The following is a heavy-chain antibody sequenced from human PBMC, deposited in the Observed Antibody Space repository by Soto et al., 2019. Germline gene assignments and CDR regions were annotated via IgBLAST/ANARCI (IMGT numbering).Heavy chain of an antibody. CDR3: ARDNVRELPTYNWFDP. CDR1: GYTFTSYA. V-gene: IGHV7-4-1*01. CDR2: INTNTGNP. Sequence: QVQLVQSGSELKKPGASVKVSCKASGYTFTSYAMNWVRQAPGQGLEWMGWINTNTGNPTYAQGFTGRFVFSLDTSVSTGYLQICSLKAEDTAVYYCARDNVRELPTYNWFDPWGQGTLVTVSS. J-gene: IGHJ5*02. D-gene: IGHD1-26*01.